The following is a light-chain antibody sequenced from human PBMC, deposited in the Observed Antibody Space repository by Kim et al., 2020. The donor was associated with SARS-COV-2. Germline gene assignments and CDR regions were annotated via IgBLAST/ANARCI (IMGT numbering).Light chain of an antibody. V-gene: IGLV3-19*01. CDR1: GLRKYP. CDR2: DKN. CDR3: GSRDNNGPGV. J-gene: IGLJ3*02. Sequence: ALEQTVRSACQGEGLRKYPASWYQQKPGQAPILVMHDKNNVRPSGVPDRFSGANSGNTAFLTITGAQVEDEAAYYCGSRDNNGPGVFGGGTQLTVL.